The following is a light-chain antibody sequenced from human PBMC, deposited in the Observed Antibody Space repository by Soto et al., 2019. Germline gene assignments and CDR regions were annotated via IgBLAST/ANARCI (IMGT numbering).Light chain of an antibody. V-gene: IGKV1-39*01. Sequence: DIQMTQSPSSLSASVGDRVTITCRASQSISSYLNWYQQKPGKAPKLLIYAASILESGVPSRFSGSGSGTDFTLTISSLAPADFATYYCQQSYSTSSTFGQGTRLEIK. CDR3: QQSYSTSST. CDR1: QSISSY. CDR2: AAS. J-gene: IGKJ5*01.